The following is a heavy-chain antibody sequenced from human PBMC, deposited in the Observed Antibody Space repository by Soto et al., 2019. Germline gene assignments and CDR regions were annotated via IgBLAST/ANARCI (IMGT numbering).Heavy chain of an antibody. Sequence: SETMSLTCTVSGGSISSYYWSWIRQPPGKGLEWIGYIYYSGSTNYNPSLKSRVTISVDTSKNQFSLKLSSVTAADTAVYYCARSSGWSPGGYYYYYGMDVWGQGTTVTVSS. V-gene: IGHV4-59*01. D-gene: IGHD6-19*01. CDR3: ARSSGWSPGGYYYYYGMDV. J-gene: IGHJ6*02. CDR1: GGSISSYY. CDR2: IYYSGST.